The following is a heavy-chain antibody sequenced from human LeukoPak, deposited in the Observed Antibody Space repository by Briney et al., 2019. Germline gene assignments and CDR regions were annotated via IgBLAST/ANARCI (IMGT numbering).Heavy chain of an antibody. CDR2: INHSGST. D-gene: IGHD3-3*01. CDR1: GGSFSGYY. V-gene: IGHV4-34*01. CDR3: ARQGFGDFWSGYYIGRVGYYFDY. J-gene: IGHJ4*02. Sequence: SETLSLTCAVYGGSFSGYYWSWIRQPPGKGLEWIGEINHSGSTNYNPSLKSRVTISVDTSKNQFSLKLSSVTAADTAVYYCARQGFGDFWSGYYIGRVGYYFDYWGQGTLVTVSS.